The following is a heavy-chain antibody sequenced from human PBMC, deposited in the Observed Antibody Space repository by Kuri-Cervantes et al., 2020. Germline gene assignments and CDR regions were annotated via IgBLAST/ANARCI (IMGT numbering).Heavy chain of an antibody. CDR3: ARDLYCDGGGCSADDY. Sequence: SETLSLTCTVSGGSVSSRNYYWSWIRQPPGKGLEWIGSIYHSGNTYYNPSLKSRVTISVDTSKNQFSLKLSSVTAADTAVYYCARDLYCDGGGCSADDYWGQGTQVTVSS. D-gene: IGHD2-15*01. CDR2: IYHSGNT. V-gene: IGHV4-39*07. J-gene: IGHJ4*02. CDR1: GGSVSSRNYY.